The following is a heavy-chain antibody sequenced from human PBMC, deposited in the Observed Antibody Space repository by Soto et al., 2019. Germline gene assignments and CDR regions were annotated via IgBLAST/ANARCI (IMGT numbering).Heavy chain of an antibody. V-gene: IGHV4-31*03. CDR1: GGSISSGGYY. J-gene: IGHJ4*02. Sequence: SETLSLTCTVSGGSISSGGYYWSWIRQHPGKGLEWIGYIYYSGSTYYNPSLKSRVTISVDTSKNQFSLKLSSVTAADTAVYYCARKSRLQLSYYFDYWGQGTLVTVSS. CDR2: IYYSGST. D-gene: IGHD5-18*01. CDR3: ARKSRLQLSYYFDY.